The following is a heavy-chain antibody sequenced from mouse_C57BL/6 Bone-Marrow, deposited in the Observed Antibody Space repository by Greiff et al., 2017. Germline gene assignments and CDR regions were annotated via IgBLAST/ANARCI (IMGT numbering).Heavy chain of an antibody. CDR1: GYTFTSYW. J-gene: IGHJ2*01. Sequence: QVQLQQPGAELVKPGASVKMSCKASGYTFTSYWITWVKQRPGRGLEWIGDIHPTSGCTKYNEKFKSKAILTVDTPSNTAYMQLISLTSEDTAVFYCAGSGPLGRSFDYWGQGTTLTVSS. CDR3: AGSGPLGRSFDY. D-gene: IGHD4-1*01. CDR2: IHPTSGCT. V-gene: IGHV1-55*01.